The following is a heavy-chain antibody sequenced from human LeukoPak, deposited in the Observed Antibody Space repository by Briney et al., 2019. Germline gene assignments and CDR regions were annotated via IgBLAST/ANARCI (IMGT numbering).Heavy chain of an antibody. D-gene: IGHD6-13*01. CDR3: ARLRSSSWFHLEGNWFDP. CDR2: IYYSGST. Sequence: TSETLSLTCTVSGVSISSSSYYWGWIRQPPGKGLEWIVSIYYSGSTYYNPSLKSRVTISVDTSKNQFSLKLSSVTAADTGVYYCARLRSSSWFHLEGNWFDPWGQGTLVTVSS. J-gene: IGHJ5*02. V-gene: IGHV4-39*01. CDR1: GVSISSSSYY.